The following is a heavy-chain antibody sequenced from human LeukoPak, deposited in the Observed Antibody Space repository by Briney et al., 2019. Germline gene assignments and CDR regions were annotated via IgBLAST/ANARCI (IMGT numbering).Heavy chain of an antibody. J-gene: IGHJ6*02. V-gene: IGHV3-23*01. CDR1: GFTFSNYN. D-gene: IGHD3-3*01. CDR3: VKMLRFGYAYHYYTMDV. Sequence: GGSLRLSCAASGFTFSNYNMTWVRQAPEKGLEWVSGISGTGGSTYYADSVKGRFTISRDNSKNMLYLQMDSLSPEDTALYFCVKMLRFGYAYHYYTMDVWGQGTTVSVSS. CDR2: ISGTGGST.